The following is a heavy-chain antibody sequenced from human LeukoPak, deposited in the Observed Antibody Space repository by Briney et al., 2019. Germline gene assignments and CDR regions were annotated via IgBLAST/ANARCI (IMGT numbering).Heavy chain of an antibody. V-gene: IGHV3-11*01. CDR1: GSTFSDYY. CDR3: ARTAFYYDTSGYDDAFDI. Sequence: PGGSLRLSCAASGSTFSDYYMSWIRQAPGKGLEWVSTISRSGGTIYYADSVKGRFTISREHAKNSLYLQMNSLRAEDTAVYYCARTAFYYDTSGYDDAFDIWGQGTMVTVSS. CDR2: ISRSGGTI. J-gene: IGHJ3*02. D-gene: IGHD3-22*01.